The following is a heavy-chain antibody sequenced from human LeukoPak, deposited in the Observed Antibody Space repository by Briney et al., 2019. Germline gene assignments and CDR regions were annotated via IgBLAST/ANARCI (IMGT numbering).Heavy chain of an antibody. CDR3: ARADIVATPAVGYYYYYGMDV. J-gene: IGHJ6*02. V-gene: IGHV1-69*01. D-gene: IGHD5-12*01. CDR1: GGTFSSYA. CDR2: IIPIFGTA. Sequence: SVTVSCTASGGTFSSYAISWVRQAPGQGLEWMGGIIPIFGTANYAQKFQGRVTITADESTSTAYMELSSLRSEDTAVYYCARADIVATPAVGYYYYYGMDVWGQGTTVTVSS.